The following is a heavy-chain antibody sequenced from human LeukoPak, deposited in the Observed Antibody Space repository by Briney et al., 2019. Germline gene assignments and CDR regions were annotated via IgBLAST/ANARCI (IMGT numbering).Heavy chain of an antibody. V-gene: IGHV3-23*01. J-gene: IGHJ5*02. CDR3: AKLRSGTAAANWFDP. CDR2: ISGSGGST. D-gene: IGHD6-13*01. Sequence: TGGSLRLSCAASGFTFSSYAMSWVRQAPGKGLDWVSAISGSGGSTYYADSVKGRFTISRDNSKNTLYLQMNSLRAEDTAVYYCAKLRSGTAAANWFDPWGQGTLVTVSS. CDR1: GFTFSSYA.